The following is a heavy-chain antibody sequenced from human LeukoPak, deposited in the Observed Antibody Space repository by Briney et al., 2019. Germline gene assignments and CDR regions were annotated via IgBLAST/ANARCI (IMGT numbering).Heavy chain of an antibody. V-gene: IGHV3-23*01. CDR1: GFTFSSYA. CDR3: AKAETGYSSSWYSCYYGMDV. Sequence: GGSLRLSCAASGFTFSSYAMSWVRQAPGKGLEWVSAISGSGGSTYYADSVKGRFTISRDNSKNTLYLQMNSLRAEDTAVYYCAKAETGYSSSWYSCYYGMDVWGQGTTVTVSS. D-gene: IGHD6-13*01. J-gene: IGHJ6*02. CDR2: ISGSGGST.